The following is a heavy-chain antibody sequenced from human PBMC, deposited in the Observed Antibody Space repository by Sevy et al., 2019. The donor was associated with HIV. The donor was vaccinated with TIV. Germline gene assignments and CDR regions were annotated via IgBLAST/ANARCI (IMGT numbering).Heavy chain of an antibody. CDR3: ARDPPYCGGDCYYYGMDV. J-gene: IGHJ6*02. CDR1: GFTFSSYS. CDR2: ISSSSSTI. D-gene: IGHD2-21*01. Sequence: GGSLRLSCAASGFTFSSYSMNRVRQAPGKGLEWVSYISSSSSTIYYADSVKGRFTISRDNAKNSLYLQMNSLRDEDTAVYYCARDPPYCGGDCYYYGMDVWGQGTTVTVSS. V-gene: IGHV3-48*02.